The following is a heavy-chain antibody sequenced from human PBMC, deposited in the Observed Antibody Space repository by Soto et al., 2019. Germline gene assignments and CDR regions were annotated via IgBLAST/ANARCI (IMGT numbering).Heavy chain of an antibody. CDR3: ARNCISTSCHYYYGMDV. V-gene: IGHV4-59*01. Sequence: PSETLSLTCTVSGGSISSYYWSWIRQPPGKGLEWIGYIYYSASTNYNPSLKSRVTISVDTSKNQFSLKLSSVTAADTAVYYCARNCISTSCHYYYGMDVWGQGTTVTVSS. D-gene: IGHD2-2*01. CDR2: IYYSAST. CDR1: GGSISSYY. J-gene: IGHJ6*02.